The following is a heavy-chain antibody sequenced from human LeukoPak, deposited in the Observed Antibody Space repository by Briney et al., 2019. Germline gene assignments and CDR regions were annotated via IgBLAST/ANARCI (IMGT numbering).Heavy chain of an antibody. D-gene: IGHD5-24*01. CDR1: GYTFTGYY. CDR3: ARDRYGDGFAHLDY. CDR2: INPNSGGT. J-gene: IGHJ4*02. V-gene: IGHV1-2*02. Sequence: ASVRVSCKASGYTFTGYYIQWVRQAPGQGLEWMGWINPNSGGTNYAQKFQGRVAITWDTSITTAYMDLSRLTSDDTAVYYCARDRYGDGFAHLDYWGQGALVTVSS.